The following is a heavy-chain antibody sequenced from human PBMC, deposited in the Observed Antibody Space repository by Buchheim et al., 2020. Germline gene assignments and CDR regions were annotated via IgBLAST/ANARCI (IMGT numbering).Heavy chain of an antibody. CDR2: IRYDGSNK. D-gene: IGHD6-19*01. V-gene: IGHV3-30*02. J-gene: IGHJ6*02. CDR3: AKEPYSSGWAYYYYGMDV. CDR1: GFTFSSYG. Sequence: QVQLVESGGGVVQPGRSLRLSCAASGFTFSSYGMHWVRQAPGKGLEWVAFIRYDGSNKYYADSVKGRLTISRDNSKNTLYLQMNSLRAEDTAVYYCAKEPYSSGWAYYYYGMDVWGQGTT.